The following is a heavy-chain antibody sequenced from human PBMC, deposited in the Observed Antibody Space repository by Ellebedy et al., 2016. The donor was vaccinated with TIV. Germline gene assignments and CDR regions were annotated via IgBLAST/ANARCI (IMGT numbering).Heavy chain of an antibody. Sequence: GESLKISXEASGFPFSNYALQWVRQAPGKGLEWVAVISYDGSNKYYADSVKGRFTISRDNAKNSLYLQMNSLRAEDTAVYYCARGGYCSSTSCYSYYYHGMDVWGQGTTVTVSS. J-gene: IGHJ6*02. V-gene: IGHV3-30*04. CDR2: ISYDGSNK. D-gene: IGHD2-2*01. CDR3: ARGGYCSSTSCYSYYYHGMDV. CDR1: GFPFSNYA.